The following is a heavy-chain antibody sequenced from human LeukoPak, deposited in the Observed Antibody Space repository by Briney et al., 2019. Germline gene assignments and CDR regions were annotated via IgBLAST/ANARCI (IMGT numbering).Heavy chain of an antibody. CDR2: ISYDGSNK. Sequence: GRSLRLSCAASGFTFSSYGMHWVRQAPGKGLEWEAVISYDGSNKYYADSVKGRFTISRDNSKNTLYLQMNSLRAEDTAVYYCAKSESFSIAAAGTEGDYWGQGTLVTVSS. D-gene: IGHD6-13*01. J-gene: IGHJ4*02. CDR1: GFTFSSYG. CDR3: AKSESFSIAAAGTEGDY. V-gene: IGHV3-30*18.